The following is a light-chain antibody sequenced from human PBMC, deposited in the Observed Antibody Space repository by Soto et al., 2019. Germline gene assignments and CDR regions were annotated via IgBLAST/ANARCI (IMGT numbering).Light chain of an antibody. V-gene: IGKV3-20*01. CDR3: QQYNNSPEYT. Sequence: EIVLTQSPGTLSLSPGERATLSCRASQSVSSRYLAWYQQKPGQAPRLLIYGASNRATGIPDRFSGSESGTDFTLTISRLEPEDLAVYFCQQYNNSPEYTFGQGTKLEIK. J-gene: IGKJ2*01. CDR1: QSVSSRY. CDR2: GAS.